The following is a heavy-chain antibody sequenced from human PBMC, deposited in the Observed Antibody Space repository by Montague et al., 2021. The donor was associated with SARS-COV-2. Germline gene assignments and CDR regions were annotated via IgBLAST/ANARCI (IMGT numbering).Heavy chain of an antibody. V-gene: IGHV6-1*01. D-gene: IGHD1-26*01. CDR2: N. J-gene: IGHJ4*02. Sequence: NDYAVSVNSRITINPDTSKNQISLQLNSVTPEDPAVYYCARTSASRDYWGQGTLVTVSS. CDR3: ARTSASRDY.